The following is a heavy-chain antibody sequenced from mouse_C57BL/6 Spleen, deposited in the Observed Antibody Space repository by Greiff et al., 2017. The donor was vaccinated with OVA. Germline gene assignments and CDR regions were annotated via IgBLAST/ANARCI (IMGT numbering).Heavy chain of an antibody. J-gene: IGHJ2*01. CDR1: GYTFTSYW. Sequence: QVQLQQPGAELVKPGASVKMSCKASGYTFTSYWITWVKQRPGQGLEWIGDIYPGSGSTNYNEKFKSKATLTVDTSSSTAYMQLSSLTSEDSAVYYCARQITTVVAGDYWGQGTTRTVSS. CDR3: ARQITTVVAGDY. D-gene: IGHD1-1*01. V-gene: IGHV1-55*01. CDR2: IYPGSGST.